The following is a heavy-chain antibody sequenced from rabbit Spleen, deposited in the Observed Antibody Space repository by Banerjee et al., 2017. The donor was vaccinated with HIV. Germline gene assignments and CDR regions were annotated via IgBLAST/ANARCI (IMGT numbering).Heavy chain of an antibody. CDR2: INVVSNDIT. CDR3: ARDTGTSFSSYGMDL. CDR1: GVSFSSGYD. D-gene: IGHD7-1*01. Sequence: QQLVESGGSLVKPGASLTLTCKASGVSFSSGYDMCWVRQAPGKGLEWIACINVVSNDITYYATWAEGRFTISKTSSTTVTLQMTSLTVADTATYFCARDTGTSFSSYGMDLWGPGTLVTVS. J-gene: IGHJ6*01. V-gene: IGHV1S40*01.